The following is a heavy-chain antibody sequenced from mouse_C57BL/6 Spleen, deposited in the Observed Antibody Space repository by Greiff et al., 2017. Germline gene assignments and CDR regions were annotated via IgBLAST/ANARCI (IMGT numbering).Heavy chain of an antibody. D-gene: IGHD4-1*01. CDR1: GFTFSSYT. V-gene: IGHV5-9*01. CDR3: ARHNWDYFDY. J-gene: IGHJ2*01. CDR2: ISGGGGNN. Sequence: EVKLMESGGGLVKPGGSLKLSCAASGFTFSSYTMSWVRQTPEKRLEWVATISGGGGNNYYPDSVKGRFTISRDNAKIPLYLQRSSLRSEDTALYYCARHNWDYFDYWGQGTTLTVAS.